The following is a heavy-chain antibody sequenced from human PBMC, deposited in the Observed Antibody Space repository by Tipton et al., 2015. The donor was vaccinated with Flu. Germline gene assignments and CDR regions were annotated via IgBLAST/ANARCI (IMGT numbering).Heavy chain of an antibody. CDR2: ISGSGNSI. D-gene: IGHD4-11*01. Sequence: SLRLSCAASGFTFDDYAINWVRQAPGKGPEWVSAISGSGNSINYADSVKGRFTISRDNSKSTVSLQMNSLRADDTAVYFCAKARPRYSSSSEHFDYWGRGTLVTVSS. CDR1: GFTFDDYA. J-gene: IGHJ4*02. CDR3: AKARPRYSSSSEHFDY. V-gene: IGHV3-23*01.